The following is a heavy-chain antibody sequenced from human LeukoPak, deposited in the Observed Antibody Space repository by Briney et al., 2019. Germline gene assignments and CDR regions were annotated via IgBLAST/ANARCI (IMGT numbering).Heavy chain of an antibody. Sequence: PGGSLRLSCAASGFIFSSYGMHWVRQGPGKGLEWVAVIWYDESAKKYADSVKGRFTISRDISKNTLYLQMDSLRDEDTAVYYCVRDGGSGIDYWGQGTLVTVFS. CDR2: IWYDESAK. D-gene: IGHD3-10*01. J-gene: IGHJ4*02. V-gene: IGHV3-33*01. CDR1: GFIFSSYG. CDR3: VRDGGSGIDY.